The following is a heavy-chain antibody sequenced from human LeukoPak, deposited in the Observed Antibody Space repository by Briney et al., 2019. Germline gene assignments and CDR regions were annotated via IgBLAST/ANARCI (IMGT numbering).Heavy chain of an antibody. Sequence: PSETLSLTCTVSGGSISSSSYYWGWIRQPPGKGLERIGSIYYSGSTYYNPSLKSRVTISVDTSKNQFSLKLSSVTAADTAVYYCARRGGLTGYYHYWGQGTLVTVSS. J-gene: IGHJ4*02. CDR2: IYYSGST. CDR3: ARRGGLTGYYHY. V-gene: IGHV4-39*01. D-gene: IGHD3-9*01. CDR1: GGSISSSSYY.